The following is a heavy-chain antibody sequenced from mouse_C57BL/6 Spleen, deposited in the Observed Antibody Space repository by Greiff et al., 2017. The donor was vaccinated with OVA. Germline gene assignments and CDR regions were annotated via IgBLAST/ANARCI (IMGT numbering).Heavy chain of an antibody. CDR1: GYTFTNYW. V-gene: IGHV1-63*01. CDR3: ARWEVYFDY. Sequence: VKLQESGAELVRPGTSVKMSCKASGYTFTNYWIGWAKQRPGHGLEWIGDIYPGGGYTNYNEKFKGKATLTADKSSSTAYMQFSSLTSEDSAIYYCARWEVYFDYWGQGTTLTVSS. J-gene: IGHJ2*01. D-gene: IGHD4-1*01. CDR2: IYPGGGYT.